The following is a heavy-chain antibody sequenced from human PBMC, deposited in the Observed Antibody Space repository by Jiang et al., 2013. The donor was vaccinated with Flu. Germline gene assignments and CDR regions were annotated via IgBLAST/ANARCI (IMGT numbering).Heavy chain of an antibody. CDR1: GGSFSGYY. J-gene: IGHJ4*02. CDR2: INHSGST. V-gene: IGHV4-34*01. CDR3: ARGPPLPLLEMATIPQGYYFDY. Sequence: LLKPSETLSLTCAVYGGSFSGYYWSWIRQPPGKGLEWIGEINHSGSTNYNPSLKSRVTISVDASKNQFSLKLSSVTAADTAVYYCARGPPLPLLEMATIPQGYYFDYWGQGTLVTVSS. D-gene: IGHD5-24*01.